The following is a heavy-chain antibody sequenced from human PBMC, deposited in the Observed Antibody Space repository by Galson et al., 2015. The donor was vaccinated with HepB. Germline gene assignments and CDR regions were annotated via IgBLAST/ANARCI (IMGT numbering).Heavy chain of an antibody. D-gene: IGHD6-19*01. J-gene: IGHJ4*02. CDR1: GGSISSYY. CDR2: IYYSGST. V-gene: IGHV4-59*08. CDR3: ARLTKGGQWLPQGDYFDY. Sequence: ETLSLTCTVSGGSISSYYWSWIRQPPGKGLEWIGYIYYSGSTNYNPSLKSRVTISVDTSKNQFSLKLSSVTAADTAVYYCARLTKGGQWLPQGDYFDYWGQGTLVTVSS.